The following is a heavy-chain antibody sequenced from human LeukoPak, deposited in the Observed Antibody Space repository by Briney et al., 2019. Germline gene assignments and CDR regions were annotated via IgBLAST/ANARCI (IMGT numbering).Heavy chain of an antibody. V-gene: IGHV4-30-4*01. CDR3: ASGGSYSSGSLRYFHH. Sequence: KSSETLSLTCTVSGDSISSGDYYWSWIRQPPGKGLEWIGYIYYGGSPYYNPSLKSRVSISVDTSKNQLSLRLSSVTAADTAVYYCASGGSYSSGSLRYFHHWGQGTLVTVSS. J-gene: IGHJ1*01. D-gene: IGHD3-22*01. CDR2: IYYGGSP. CDR1: GDSISSGDYY.